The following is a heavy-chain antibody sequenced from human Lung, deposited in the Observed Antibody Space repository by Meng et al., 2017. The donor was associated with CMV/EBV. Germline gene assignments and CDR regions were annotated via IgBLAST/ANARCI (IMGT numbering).Heavy chain of an antibody. CDR3: ARAAARPSDWFDP. V-gene: IGHV2-5*02. CDR2: IYGDDEK. CDR1: GFSLSTSGVG. D-gene: IGHD6-6*01. J-gene: IGHJ5*02. Sequence: HIPLKELGPPLVKPTQTLTLTCTFSGFSLSTSGVGVGWIRQPPGKALECLAIIYGDDEKRYSPSLESRLTVTKDTSKNQVVLTMTNMVPVDTATYYCARAAARPSDWFDPWGQGTLVTVSS.